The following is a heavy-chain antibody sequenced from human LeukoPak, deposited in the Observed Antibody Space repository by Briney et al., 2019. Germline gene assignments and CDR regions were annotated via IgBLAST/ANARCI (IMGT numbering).Heavy chain of an antibody. CDR2: ISLTGET. D-gene: IGHD1-26*01. V-gene: IGHV4-4*02. CDR1: GGSIRSTNW. Sequence: PSETLSLTRGVSGGSIRSTNWWSWVRQPPGQGLEWIGEISLTGETNYNPSLNGRVTMSLDGSRNQLSLTLTSVTAADTAIYYCSRESGAFCPFGYWGQGTLVIV. CDR3: SRESGAFCPFGY. J-gene: IGHJ4*02.